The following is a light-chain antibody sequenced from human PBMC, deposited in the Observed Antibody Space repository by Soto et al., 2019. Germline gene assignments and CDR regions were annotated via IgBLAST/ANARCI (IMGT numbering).Light chain of an antibody. J-gene: IGLJ2*01. CDR3: SSYAGSNNYVV. V-gene: IGLV2-8*01. Sequence: QSVLTQPPSASGSPGQSVTISCTGTSSDVGGYNYVSWYQQHPGKAPKLMIYEVNMRPSGVPDRFSGSKSGNTASLTVSGLQAEDEADYYCSSYAGSNNYVVFGGGTQLTVL. CDR2: EVN. CDR1: SSDVGGYNY.